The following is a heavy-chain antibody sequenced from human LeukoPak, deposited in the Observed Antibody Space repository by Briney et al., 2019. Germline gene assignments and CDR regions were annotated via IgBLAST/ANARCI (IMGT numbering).Heavy chain of an antibody. CDR2: IYTSGST. D-gene: IGHD1-26*01. J-gene: IGHJ4*02. Sequence: PSETLSLTCTVSGGSISSGSYYWSWIRQPAGKGLEWIGRIYTSGSTNYNPSLKSRVTISVDTSKNQFSLKLSSVTAADTAVYYCAISEWYSGSSGLVDYWGQGTLVTVSS. CDR1: GGSISSGSYY. V-gene: IGHV4-61*02. CDR3: AISEWYSGSSGLVDY.